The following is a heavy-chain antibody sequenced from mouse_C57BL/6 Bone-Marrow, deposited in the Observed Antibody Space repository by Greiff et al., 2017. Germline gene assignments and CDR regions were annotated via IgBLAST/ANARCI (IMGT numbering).Heavy chain of an antibody. CDR1: GFTFSSYG. CDR3: ARHYYGSRYYFDY. Sequence: EVNLVESGGDLVKPGGSLKLSCAASGFTFSSYGMSWVRQTPDKRLEWVATISSGGSYTYYPDSVKGRFTISRDNAKNTLYLQMSSLKSEDTAMYYCARHYYGSRYYFDYWGQGTTLTVSS. J-gene: IGHJ2*01. CDR2: ISSGGSYT. D-gene: IGHD1-1*01. V-gene: IGHV5-6*01.